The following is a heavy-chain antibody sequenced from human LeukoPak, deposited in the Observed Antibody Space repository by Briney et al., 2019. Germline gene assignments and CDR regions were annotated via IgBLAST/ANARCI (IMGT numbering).Heavy chain of an antibody. CDR2: LTGDGGT. J-gene: IGHJ5*02. CDR1: GFTFTNYA. D-gene: IGHD3-9*01. CDR3: AKDRVYYDILTGYYSGGMFDP. V-gene: IGHV3-23*01. Sequence: GGSLRLSCAASGFTFTNYAMSWVRQAPGKGLEWVSVLTGDGGTYYADSVKGRFTISRDNSKNTLYLQMNSLRAEDTAVYYCAKDRVYYDILTGYYSGGMFDPWGQGTLVTVSS.